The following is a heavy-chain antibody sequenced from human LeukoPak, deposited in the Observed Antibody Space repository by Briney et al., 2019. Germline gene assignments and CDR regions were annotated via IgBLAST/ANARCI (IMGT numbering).Heavy chain of an antibody. CDR2: IYHSGST. D-gene: IGHD3-10*01. J-gene: IGHJ4*02. Sequence: SETLSLTCTVSGYSISSGYYWGWIRQPPGKGLEWIGCIYHSGSTYYNPSLKSRVTISVDTSKNQFSLKLSSVTAADTAVYYCARDYKVAVDYWGQGTLVTVSS. CDR3: ARDYKVAVDY. V-gene: IGHV4-38-2*02. CDR1: GYSISSGYY.